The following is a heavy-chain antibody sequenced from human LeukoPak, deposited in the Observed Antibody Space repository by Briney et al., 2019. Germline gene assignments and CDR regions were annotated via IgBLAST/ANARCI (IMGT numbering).Heavy chain of an antibody. D-gene: IGHD3-22*01. J-gene: IGHJ4*02. V-gene: IGHV4-59*01. CDR2: IYYTGST. CDR1: GGSISSYY. Sequence: SETLSLACTVSGGSISSYYWSWIRQPPGKGLEWIGYIYYTGSTNNNPSLKSRATISVDTSKNQFSLKLSSVTAADTAVYYCARSSESYDRSGYYSYYFDYWGQGTLVTVSS. CDR3: ARSSESYDRSGYYSYYFDY.